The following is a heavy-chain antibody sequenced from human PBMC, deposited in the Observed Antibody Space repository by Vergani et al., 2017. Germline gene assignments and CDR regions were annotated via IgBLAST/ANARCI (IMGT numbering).Heavy chain of an antibody. D-gene: IGHD1-26*01. CDR1: GASISSYF. J-gene: IGHJ5*01. Sequence: VQLQESGPGVLKPSETLSLSCSVSGASISSYFWSWIRQPAGKGLEWLGRVHTDGTADYNRSLRTRVRLSADLSQSHFYLKMTSLTAADTAVYFCARDQWEDDGPRGWFASWGQGILVTVSS. CDR2: VHTDGTA. CDR3: ARDQWEDDGPRGWFAS. V-gene: IGHV4-4*07.